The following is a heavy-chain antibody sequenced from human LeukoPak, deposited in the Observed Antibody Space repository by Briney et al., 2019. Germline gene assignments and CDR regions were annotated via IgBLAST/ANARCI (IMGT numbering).Heavy chain of an antibody. J-gene: IGHJ4*02. D-gene: IGHD1-7*01. CDR1: SDSLGSYY. CDR2: IYYSGST. CDR3: VREVDGNFGPRDYHFDS. V-gene: IGHV4-59*01. Sequence: SETLSLTCSVSSDSLGSYYWTWIRQSPGKGLEWIGNIYYSGSTNYNPSLKSRVTMSVDTSKKQFSLNLTSATAADTAVYYCVREVDGNFGPRDYHFDSWGQGTLVTVSS.